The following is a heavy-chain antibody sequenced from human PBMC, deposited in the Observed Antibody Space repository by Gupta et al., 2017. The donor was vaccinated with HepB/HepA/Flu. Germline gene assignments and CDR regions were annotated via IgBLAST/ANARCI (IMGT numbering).Heavy chain of an antibody. CDR3: ARSASGSYWNWFDP. CDR2: IIPILGIA. J-gene: IGHJ5*02. Sequence: QVQLVQSGAEVKKPGSSVKVSCKASGGTFSSYAISWVRQAPGQGLEWMGRIIPILGIANYAQKFQGRVTITADKSTSTAYMELSSLRSEDTAVYYCARSASGSYWNWFDPWGQGTLVTVSS. V-gene: IGHV1-69*04. CDR1: GGTFSSYA. D-gene: IGHD1-26*01.